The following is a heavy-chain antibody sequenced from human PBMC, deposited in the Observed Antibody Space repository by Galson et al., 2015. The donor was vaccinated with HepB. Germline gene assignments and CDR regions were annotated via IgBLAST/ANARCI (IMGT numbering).Heavy chain of an antibody. D-gene: IGHD2-2*01. V-gene: IGHV1-18*04. CDR1: GYTFTSYG. J-gene: IGHJ6*02. Sequence: SVKVSCKASGYTFTSYGISWVRQAPGQGLEWMGWISAYNGNTNYAQKLQGRVTMTTDTSTSTAYMELRSLRSDDTAVYYCASQDIVVVPALGYYYGMDVWGQGTTVTVSS. CDR2: ISAYNGNT. CDR3: ASQDIVVVPALGYYYGMDV.